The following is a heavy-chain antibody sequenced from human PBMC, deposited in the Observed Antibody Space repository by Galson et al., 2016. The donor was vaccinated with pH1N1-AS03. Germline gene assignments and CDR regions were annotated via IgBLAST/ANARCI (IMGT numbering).Heavy chain of an antibody. CDR1: GFTFDAYA. Sequence: SLRLSCAASGFTFDAYAMHWVRQAPGKGLEWVAGIKASGDMLGYADSMQGRFTISRDNAKNLLYLRVNSLRVEDTAFYYCGKVGKRGWFQGYFDSWGQGTLVTVFS. CDR2: IKASGDML. J-gene: IGHJ4*02. V-gene: IGHV3-9*01. CDR3: GKVGKRGWFQGYFDS. D-gene: IGHD6-19*01.